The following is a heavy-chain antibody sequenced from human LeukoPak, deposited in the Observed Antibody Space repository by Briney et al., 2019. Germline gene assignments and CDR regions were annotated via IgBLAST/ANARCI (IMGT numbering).Heavy chain of an antibody. D-gene: IGHD3-3*01. V-gene: IGHV1-69*13. CDR3: ARASTEYYDFWSGYYHPSSYFDY. J-gene: IGHJ4*02. CDR2: IIPIFGTA. Sequence: ASVKVSCKASGGTFSSYAISWVRQAPGQGLEWMGGIIPIFGTANYAQKFQGRVTITADESTSTAYMELSSLRSEDTAVYYCARASTEYYDFWSGYYHPSSYFDYRGQGTLVTVSS. CDR1: GGTFSSYA.